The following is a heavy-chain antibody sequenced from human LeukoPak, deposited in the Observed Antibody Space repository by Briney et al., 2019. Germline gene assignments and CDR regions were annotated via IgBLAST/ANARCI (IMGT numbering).Heavy chain of an antibody. V-gene: IGHV3-11*04. CDR2: ISSSGSTI. CDR3: AREGNDIVVVPANWFDP. D-gene: IGHD2-2*01. Sequence: KPGGSLRLSCAASGFTFSDFYMSWIRQAPGKGLEWVSYISSSGSTIYYADSVKGRFTISRDNAKNSLYLQMNSLRAEDTAVYYCAREGNDIVVVPANWFDPWGQGTLVTVSS. J-gene: IGHJ5*02. CDR1: GFTFSDFY.